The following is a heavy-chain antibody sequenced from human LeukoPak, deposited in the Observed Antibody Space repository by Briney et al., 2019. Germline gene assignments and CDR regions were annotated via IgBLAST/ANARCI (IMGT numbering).Heavy chain of an antibody. D-gene: IGHD6-19*01. CDR1: GGSIGSYY. CDR2: IHYRGSN. CDR3: ARDGVAGGFDY. Sequence: SETLSLTCTVSGGSIGSYYWSWIRQPPGKGLEWLGYIHYRGSNNHNASLKSRVPISVDTSKNQFSVNLSSVTAADTDVYFCARDGVAGGFDYWGQGTLVSVSS. V-gene: IGHV4-59*01. J-gene: IGHJ4*02.